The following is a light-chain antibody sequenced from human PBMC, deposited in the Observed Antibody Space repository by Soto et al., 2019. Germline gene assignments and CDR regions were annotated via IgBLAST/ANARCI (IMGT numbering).Light chain of an antibody. CDR1: QGVRSW. Sequence: DIPMTQSPSSVSASVGDRVTITCRASQGVRSWLAWYQQKPGKAPELLIYASSSLQSGVPSRFSGSGSGTEFTLTISSLQPEDFATYYCQQANSFPLTFGPGTKVDIK. J-gene: IGKJ3*01. V-gene: IGKV1-12*01. CDR3: QQANSFPLT. CDR2: ASS.